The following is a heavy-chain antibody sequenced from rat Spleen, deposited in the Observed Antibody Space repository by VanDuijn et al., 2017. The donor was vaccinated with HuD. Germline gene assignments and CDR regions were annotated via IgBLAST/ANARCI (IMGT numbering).Heavy chain of an antibody. CDR3: ARDSDIPTYFFDY. CDR2: ITNIAGGT. Sequence: EVQLVESGGGLVQPGRSLKLSCVASGFTLNDYWMTWIRQAPGKGLEWIASITNIAGGTYYADSVKGRFTISRDNVKNTQYLQMDSLRSEDTATYYCARDSDIPTYFFDYWGQGVMVTVSS. J-gene: IGHJ2*01. CDR1: GFTLNDYW. V-gene: IGHV5-31*01. D-gene: IGHD2-1*01.